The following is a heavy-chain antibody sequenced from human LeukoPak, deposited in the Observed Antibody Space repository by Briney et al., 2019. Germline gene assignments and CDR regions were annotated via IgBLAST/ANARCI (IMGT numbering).Heavy chain of an antibody. CDR2: IHYSGST. CDR1: GGSITSGSHY. Sequence: PSETLSLTCTVSGGSITSGSHYWGWIRQTPGKGLEWIGSIHYSGSTYYNPSLQSRVTVSIDTSKSQSSLKLNSVTAADTAVYYCARHLYSGGYYFWGQGSLVTVSS. V-gene: IGHV4-39*01. CDR3: ARHLYSGGYYF. D-gene: IGHD1-26*01. J-gene: IGHJ4*02.